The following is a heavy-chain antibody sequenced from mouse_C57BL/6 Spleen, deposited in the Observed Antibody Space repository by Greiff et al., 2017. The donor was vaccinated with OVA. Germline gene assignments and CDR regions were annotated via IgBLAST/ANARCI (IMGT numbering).Heavy chain of an antibody. CDR2: IYPGDGDT. Sequence: QVQLKESGPELVKPGASVKISCKASGYAFSSSWMNWVKQRPGKGLEWIGRIYPGDGDTNYNGKFKGKATLTADKSSSTAYMQLRSLTSEDSAVDFCASTLVDYYAMDYWGQGTSVTVSS. D-gene: IGHD1-1*01. CDR3: ASTLVDYYAMDY. J-gene: IGHJ4*01. V-gene: IGHV1-82*01. CDR1: GYAFSSSW.